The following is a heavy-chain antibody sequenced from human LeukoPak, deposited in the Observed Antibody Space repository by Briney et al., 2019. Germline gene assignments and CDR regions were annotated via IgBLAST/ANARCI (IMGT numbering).Heavy chain of an antibody. V-gene: IGHV3-7*01. D-gene: IGHD3-3*01. CDR1: GFTFSNYW. CDR2: IKQDGSEK. CDR3: SRGRTLFGVLSGSDY. J-gene: IGHJ4*02. Sequence: PGGSLRLSCAASGFTFSNYWMTWVRQAPGKGLEWVANIKQDGSEKYYVDSVKGRFTISRDNAKNSLNLQMNSLRAEDTAVYYCSRGRTLFGVLSGSDYWGQGTLVTVSS.